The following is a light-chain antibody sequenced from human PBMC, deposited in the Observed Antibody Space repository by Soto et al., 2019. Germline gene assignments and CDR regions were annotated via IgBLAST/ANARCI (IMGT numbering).Light chain of an antibody. CDR2: TND. CDR3: AAWDDSLNGFYV. V-gene: IGLV1-44*01. Sequence: QLVLTQPPSASGTPGQRVTISCSGGSSNIGSNTVHWYQQLPGTAPKLLIYTNDQRPSGVSDRFSGSKSGTSASLAISGLQSEDEADYYCAAWDDSLNGFYVFGTGTKLTVL. CDR1: SSNIGSNT. J-gene: IGLJ1*01.